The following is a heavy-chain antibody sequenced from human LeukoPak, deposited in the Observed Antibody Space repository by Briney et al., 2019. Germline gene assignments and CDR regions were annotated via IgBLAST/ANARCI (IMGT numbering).Heavy chain of an antibody. J-gene: IGHJ6*02. V-gene: IGHV3-23*01. CDR2: INYSGGST. CDR3: AKLYCSSTSCYYYYYYFIMDV. D-gene: IGHD2-2*01. CDR1: GFTFSSNA. Sequence: GGSLRLSCAASGFTFSSNAMSWVRQAPGKGLEWVSGINYSGGSTYYADSVKGRFAISRDNSKNTLYLQLNSLRAEDTAVYYCAKLYCSSTSCYYYYYYFIMDVWGQGTTVTVSS.